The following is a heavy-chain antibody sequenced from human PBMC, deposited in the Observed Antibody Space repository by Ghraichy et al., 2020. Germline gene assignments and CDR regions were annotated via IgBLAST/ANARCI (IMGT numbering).Heavy chain of an antibody. Sequence: SETLSLTCTVSGGSISSYYWSWIRQPPGKGLVWIGYIYYSGSTNYNPSLKSRVTISVDTSKNQFSLKLSSVTAADTAVYYCAREGSGWYTAQNNWFDPWGQGTLVTVSS. V-gene: IGHV4-59*01. CDR3: AREGSGWYTAQNNWFDP. CDR1: GGSISSYY. J-gene: IGHJ5*02. CDR2: IYYSGST. D-gene: IGHD6-19*01.